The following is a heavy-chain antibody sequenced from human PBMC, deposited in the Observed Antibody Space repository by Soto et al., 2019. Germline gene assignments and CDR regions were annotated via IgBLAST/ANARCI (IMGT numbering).Heavy chain of an antibody. V-gene: IGHV1-8*01. D-gene: IGHD3-3*01. CDR3: ARVSYYDFWSGYYLTYYYYYMDV. CDR2: MNPNSGNT. CDR1: GYTFTSYD. Sequence: QVQLVQSGAEVKKPGASVKVSCKASGYTFTSYDINWVRQATGQGLEWMGWMNPNSGNTGYAQKFQGRVTMTRNTSISTAYMELSSLRSEDTAVYYCARVSYYDFWSGYYLTYYYYYMDVWGQGTTVTVSS. J-gene: IGHJ6*03.